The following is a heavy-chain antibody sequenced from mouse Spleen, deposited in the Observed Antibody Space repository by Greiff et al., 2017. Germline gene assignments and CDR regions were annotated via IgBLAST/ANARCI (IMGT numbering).Heavy chain of an antibody. V-gene: IGHV5-6*01. Sequence: EVQGVESGGDLVKPGGSLKLSCAASGFTFSSYGMSWVRQTPDKRLEWVATISSGGSYTYYPDSVKGRFTISRDNAKNTLYLQMSSLKSEDTAMYYCARLSTGTGYWGQGTLVTVSA. D-gene: IGHD4-1*02. CDR1: GFTFSSYG. CDR2: ISSGGSYT. J-gene: IGHJ3*01. CDR3: ARLSTGTGY.